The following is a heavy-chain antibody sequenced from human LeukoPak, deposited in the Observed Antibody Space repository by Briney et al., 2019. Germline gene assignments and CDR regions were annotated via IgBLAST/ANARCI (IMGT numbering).Heavy chain of an antibody. CDR1: GFTFSSYG. J-gene: IGHJ4*02. V-gene: IGHV3-33*06. Sequence: GRSLRLSCAASGFTFSSYGMHWVRQAPGKGLEWVAVIWYDGSNKYYADSVKGRFTISRDNSKNTLYLQMNSLRAEDTAVYYCAKGDTAIVSYYFDYWGQGTLVTVSS. CDR3: AKGDTAIVSYYFDY. D-gene: IGHD5-18*01. CDR2: IWYDGSNK.